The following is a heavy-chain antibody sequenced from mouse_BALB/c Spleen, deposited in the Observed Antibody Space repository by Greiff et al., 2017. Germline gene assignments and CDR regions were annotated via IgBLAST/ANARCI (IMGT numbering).Heavy chain of an antibody. CDR1: GYTFSSYW. CDR2: ILPGSGST. V-gene: IGHV1-9*01. Sequence: QVQLKESGAELMKPGASVKISCKATGYTFSSYWIEWVKQRPGHGLEWIGEILPGSGSTNYNEKFKGKATFTADTSSNTAYMQLSSLTSEDSAVYYCARREVRRASYWYFDVWGAGTTVTVSS. CDR3: ARREVRRASYWYFDV. J-gene: IGHJ1*01. D-gene: IGHD2-14*01.